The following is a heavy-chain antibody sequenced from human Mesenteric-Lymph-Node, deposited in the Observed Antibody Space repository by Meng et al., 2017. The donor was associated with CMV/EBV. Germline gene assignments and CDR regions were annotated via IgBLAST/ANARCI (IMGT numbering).Heavy chain of an antibody. CDR2: IKQDGSEK. V-gene: IGHV3-7*01. CDR3: ARDLDYGGNRAMGAFDI. J-gene: IGHJ3*02. Sequence: GGSLRLSCAASGFTFSSYAMHWVRQAPGKGLEWVANIKQDGSEKYYVDSVKGRFTISRDNAKNPLYLQMNNLRAGDTAVYYCARDLDYGGNRAMGAFDIWGQGTMVTVSS. D-gene: IGHD4-23*01. CDR1: GFTFSSYA.